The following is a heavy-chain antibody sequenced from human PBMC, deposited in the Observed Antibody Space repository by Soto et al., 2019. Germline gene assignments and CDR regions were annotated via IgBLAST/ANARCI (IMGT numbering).Heavy chain of an antibody. CDR3: ARHRSQTDSSRWPSNWFDP. CDR1: GGSISSSSYY. V-gene: IGHV4-39*01. D-gene: IGHD6-13*01. CDR2: IYYSGST. J-gene: IGHJ5*02. Sequence: QLQLQESGPGLVKPSETLSLTCTVSGGSISSSSYYWGWIRQPPGKGLEWIGSIYYSGSTYYNPSLKSRVTISVDTSKNQFSLKLSSVTAADTAVYYCARHRSQTDSSRWPSNWFDPWGQGTLVTVSS.